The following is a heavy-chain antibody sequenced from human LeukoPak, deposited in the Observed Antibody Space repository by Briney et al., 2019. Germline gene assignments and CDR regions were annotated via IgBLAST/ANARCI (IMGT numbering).Heavy chain of an antibody. CDR2: IHYSGST. Sequence: SETLSLTCAVFGGSISSYYWCWIRQPPGKGLEWIGYIHYSGSTNYNPSLKSRVTMAVDTSENQFSLNLSSVTTADTAVYYCARGGTGYSSYYNMDVWGQGTTVTVSS. CDR3: ARGGTGYSSYYNMDV. D-gene: IGHD5-18*01. J-gene: IGHJ6*02. V-gene: IGHV4-59*01. CDR1: GGSISSYY.